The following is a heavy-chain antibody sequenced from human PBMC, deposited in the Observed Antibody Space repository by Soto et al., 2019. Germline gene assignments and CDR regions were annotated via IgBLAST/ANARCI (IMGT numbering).Heavy chain of an antibody. V-gene: IGHV3-30*18. CDR2: IFYDGSKK. Sequence: PGGSLRLSCAASGFTFSSYGMHWVRQAPGKGLEWVAVIFYDGSKKYYADSMKGRFTISRDNSKNTLYLQMNSLRAEDTALYYCAKDRGALRWSEEHYYFDYWGQGTLVTVSS. D-gene: IGHD4-17*01. J-gene: IGHJ4*02. CDR1: GFTFSSYG. CDR3: AKDRGALRWSEEHYYFDY.